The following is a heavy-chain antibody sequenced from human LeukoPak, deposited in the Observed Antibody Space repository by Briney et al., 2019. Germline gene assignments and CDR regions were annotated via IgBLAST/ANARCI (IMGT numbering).Heavy chain of an antibody. CDR2: FDPEDGET. CDR1: GYTLTELS. CDR3: ATVTLAVAVYWFDP. V-gene: IGHV1-24*01. J-gene: IGHJ5*02. D-gene: IGHD6-19*01. Sequence: GASVKVSCKVSGYTLTELSMHWVRQAPGKGLEWMGGFDPEDGETIYAQKFQGRVTMTEDTSTDTAYMELGSLRSEDTAVYYCATVTLAVAVYWFDPWGQGTLVTVSS.